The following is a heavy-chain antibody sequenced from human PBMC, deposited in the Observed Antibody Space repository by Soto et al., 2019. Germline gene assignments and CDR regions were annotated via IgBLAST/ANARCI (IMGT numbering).Heavy chain of an antibody. Sequence: QVQLVESGGGVVQPGRSLRLSCAASGFTFTSYAMHWVRQAPGKGLEWVAIISYDGSNKYYADSVKGRFTISRDNSKNTLYLQMHSLRAEDTAVYYCARDGGSYSGTYTYFDYWGQGALVTVSS. J-gene: IGHJ4*02. V-gene: IGHV3-30-3*01. D-gene: IGHD1-26*01. CDR3: ARDGGSYSGTYTYFDY. CDR2: ISYDGSNK. CDR1: GFTFTSYA.